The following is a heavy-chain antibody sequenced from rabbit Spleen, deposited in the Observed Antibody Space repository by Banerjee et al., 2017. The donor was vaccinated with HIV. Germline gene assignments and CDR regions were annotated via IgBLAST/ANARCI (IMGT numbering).Heavy chain of an antibody. V-gene: IGHV1S45*01. CDR2: IDGDGRYNT. D-gene: IGHD1-1*01. CDR3: ARRDSGGIHYYGMDR. CDR1: GFDLSSYYY. J-gene: IGHJ6*01. Sequence: QEQLEESGGGLVKPEGSLTLTCKASGFDLSSYYYMCWVRQAPGKGLEWSACIDGDGRYNTFYASWAKGRFTISKTSSTTVTLQITSLTAADTATYFCARRDSGGIHYYGMDRWGPGTLVTVS.